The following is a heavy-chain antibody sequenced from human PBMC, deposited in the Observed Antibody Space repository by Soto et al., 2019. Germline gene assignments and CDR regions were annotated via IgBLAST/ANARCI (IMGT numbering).Heavy chain of an antibody. V-gene: IGHV1-69*14. D-gene: IGHD3-3*02. Sequence: QVQLMQSGAEVKKPGSSVKVSCKASGGTFSTSAISWVRQAPGEGLEWVGGIMPIFATPDYAQKFQGRVTISADKSTATAYLELTGLTTDDTAVYYCARDKDRQQLGGNYYYILDVWGQGTAITVSS. CDR3: ARDKDRQQLGGNYYYILDV. CDR1: GGTFSTSA. CDR2: IMPIFATP. J-gene: IGHJ6*02.